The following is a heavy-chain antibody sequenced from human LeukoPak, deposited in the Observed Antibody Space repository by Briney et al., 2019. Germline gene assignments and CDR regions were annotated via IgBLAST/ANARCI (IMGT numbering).Heavy chain of an antibody. Sequence: GGSLRLSRAASGFTFSSYAMHWVRQAPGKGLEYVSAISSNGGSTYYANSVKGRFTISRDNSKNTLYLQMGSLRAEDMAVYYCARDYSSGWTYYYYYYMDVWGKGTTVTVSS. CDR2: ISSNGGST. CDR1: GFTFSSYA. J-gene: IGHJ6*03. D-gene: IGHD6-19*01. V-gene: IGHV3-64*01. CDR3: ARDYSSGWTYYYYYYMDV.